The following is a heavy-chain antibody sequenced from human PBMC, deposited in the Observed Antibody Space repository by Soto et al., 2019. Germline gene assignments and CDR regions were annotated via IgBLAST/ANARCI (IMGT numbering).Heavy chain of an antibody. CDR2: INHSGST. CDR1: GGSFSGYY. D-gene: IGHD4-17*01. CDR3: ARGATVTTLPPQHYYYYMDV. V-gene: IGHV4-34*01. Sequence: PSETLSLTCAVYGGSFSGYYGSWIRQPPGKGLEWIGEINHSGSTNYNPSLKSRVTISVDTSKNQFSLKLSSVTAADTAVYYCARGATVTTLPPQHYYYYMDVWGKGTTVTVSS. J-gene: IGHJ6*03.